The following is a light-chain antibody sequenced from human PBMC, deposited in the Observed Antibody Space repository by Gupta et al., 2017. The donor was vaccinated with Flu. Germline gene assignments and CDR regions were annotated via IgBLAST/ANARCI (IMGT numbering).Light chain of an antibody. V-gene: IGKV1-5*03. CDR2: RAS. CDR1: QDILNW. Sequence: LSASVGDKITITCRASQDILNWVAWFQQKPGKAPKLLIDRASDLESGVPPRFSGSGYGTEFTLTITSLQPADVGTYYCQQYFSFYSFGQGTKV. J-gene: IGKJ1*01. CDR3: QQYFSFYS.